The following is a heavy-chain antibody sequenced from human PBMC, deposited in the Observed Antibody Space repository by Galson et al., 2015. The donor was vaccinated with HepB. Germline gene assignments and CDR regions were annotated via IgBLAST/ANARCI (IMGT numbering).Heavy chain of an antibody. V-gene: IGHV3-30*02. D-gene: IGHD6-19*01. J-gene: IGHJ4*02. CDR2: IRYDGSNK. CDR1: GFTFSSYG. Sequence: SLRLSCAASGFTFSSYGMHWVRQAPGKGLEWVAFIRYDGSNKYYADSVKGRFTISRDNSKNTLYLQMNSLRAEDTAVYYCAKDTQWLTQNRNKNYYFDYWGQGTLVTVSS. CDR3: AKDTQWLTQNRNKNYYFDY.